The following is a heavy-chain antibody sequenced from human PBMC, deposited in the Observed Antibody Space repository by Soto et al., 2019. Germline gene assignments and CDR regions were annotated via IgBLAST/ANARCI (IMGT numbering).Heavy chain of an antibody. CDR3: ARIDRRQSYDGSGYFFPGQFDY. D-gene: IGHD3-22*01. CDR2: NYYTGST. V-gene: IGHV4-61*01. CDR1: VRSVRRDNSY. J-gene: IGHJ4*02. Sequence: PPENLSLTRTVPVRSVRRDNSYGRSFHQTPGNGLEGIGYNYYTGSTNHNPSLKSRVTMSVDTSKKLFSLKLISVSAADTAVYYCARIDRRQSYDGSGYFFPGQFDYWGQGTLVTVSS.